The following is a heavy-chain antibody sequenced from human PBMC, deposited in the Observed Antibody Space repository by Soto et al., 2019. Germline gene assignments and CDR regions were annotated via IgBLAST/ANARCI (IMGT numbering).Heavy chain of an antibody. Sequence: SETLSLTCTVSGGSISSSSYYWGWIRQPPGKGLEWVATLYYSGSTYSNPSLKSRVTISVDTSKNQFSLKLSSVTAADTAVYYCARVQWELLSYFDYWGRGTLVTVSS. CDR3: ARVQWELLSYFDY. J-gene: IGHJ4*02. CDR2: LYYSGST. D-gene: IGHD1-26*01. CDR1: GGSISSSSYY. V-gene: IGHV4-39*01.